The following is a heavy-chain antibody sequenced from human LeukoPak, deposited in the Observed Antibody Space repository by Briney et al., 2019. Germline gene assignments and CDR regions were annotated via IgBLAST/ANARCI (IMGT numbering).Heavy chain of an antibody. CDR2: ISGSGGST. J-gene: IGHJ4*02. V-gene: IGHV3-23*01. CDR3: AGYYGSGSYYTPLDY. Sequence: GGSLRLSCAASGFTFSSYAMSWFRQAPGKGLEWVSAISGSGGSTYYADSVKGRFTISRDNSKNTLYLQMNSLRAEDTAVDYCAGYYGSGSYYTPLDYWGQGTLVTVSS. CDR1: GFTFSSYA. D-gene: IGHD3-10*01.